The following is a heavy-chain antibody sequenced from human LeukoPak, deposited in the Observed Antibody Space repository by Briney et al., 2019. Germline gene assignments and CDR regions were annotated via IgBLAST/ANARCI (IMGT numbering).Heavy chain of an antibody. CDR3: ARGLGVVTHFDY. CDR2: IYYSGST. Sequence: SETLSLTCTVSGGSISSSSYYWGWIRQPPGKGLEWIGSIYYSGSTYYNPSLKSRVTISVDTSKNQFSLKLSSVTAADTAVYYCARGLGVVTHFDYWGQGTLVTVSS. V-gene: IGHV4-39*07. D-gene: IGHD3-3*01. J-gene: IGHJ4*02. CDR1: GGSISSSSYY.